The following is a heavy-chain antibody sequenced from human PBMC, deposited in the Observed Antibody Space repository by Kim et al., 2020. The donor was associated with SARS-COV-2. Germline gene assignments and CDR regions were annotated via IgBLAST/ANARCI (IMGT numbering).Heavy chain of an antibody. J-gene: IGHJ6*03. V-gene: IGHV3-74*01. Sequence: NSDGISTHYSDTGKGRFHTPRNNAKNTLSRQMNSLRAEDTAVYYCATLMDVWGKGTTVTVSS. CDR3: ATLMDV. CDR2: NSDGIST.